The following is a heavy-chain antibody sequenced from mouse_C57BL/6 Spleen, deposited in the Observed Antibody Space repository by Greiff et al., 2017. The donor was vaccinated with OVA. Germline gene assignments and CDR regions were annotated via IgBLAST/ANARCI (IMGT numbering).Heavy chain of an antibody. D-gene: IGHD1-1*01. CDR3: AKEDFYYYGSPYYFDY. J-gene: IGHJ2*01. V-gene: IGHV1-81*01. Sequence: QVQLQQSGAELARPGASVKLSCKASGYTFTSYGISWVKQRTGQGLEWIGEIYPRSGNTYYNEKFKGKATLTADKSSSTAYMELRSLTSEDSAVYFCAKEDFYYYGSPYYFDYWGQGTTLTVSS. CDR2: IYPRSGNT. CDR1: GYTFTSYG.